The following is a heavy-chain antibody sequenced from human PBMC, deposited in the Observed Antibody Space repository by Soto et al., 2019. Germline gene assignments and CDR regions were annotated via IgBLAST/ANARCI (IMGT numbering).Heavy chain of an antibody. J-gene: IGHJ6*04. CDR3: AKISRIAAAGYYDYYGMDV. D-gene: IGHD6-13*01. CDR2: ISGSGGST. Sequence: GGSLRLSCAASGFTFSSYAMSWVRQAPGKGLEWVSAISGSGGSTYYADSVKGRFTISRDNSKNTLYLQMNSLRAEDTAVYYCAKISRIAAAGYYDYYGMDVWGKGPTVTVSS. V-gene: IGHV3-23*01. CDR1: GFTFSSYA.